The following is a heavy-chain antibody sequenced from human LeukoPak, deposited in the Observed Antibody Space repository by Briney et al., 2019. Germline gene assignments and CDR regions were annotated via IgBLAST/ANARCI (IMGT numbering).Heavy chain of an antibody. D-gene: IGHD1-26*01. V-gene: IGHV3-23*01. J-gene: IGHJ4*02. CDR1: GYTFSRSA. CDR3: ARAKYRGSYYFDS. Sequence: GGSLRLSCAASGYTFSRSAMNWVRQAPRERRERGSSFSASGGTTYYADSVKRRFTISTDNSKNKLSVRMNSLTAEDTAVYSCARAKYRGSYYFDSWGQGALGTVSS. CDR2: FSASGGTT.